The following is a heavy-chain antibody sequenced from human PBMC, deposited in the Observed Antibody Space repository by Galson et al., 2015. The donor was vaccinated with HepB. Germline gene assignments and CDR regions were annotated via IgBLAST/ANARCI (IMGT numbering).Heavy chain of an antibody. V-gene: IGHV5-51*01. CDR2: IHPGDSDT. CDR1: GYSFTSYW. D-gene: IGHD3-10*01. Sequence: QSGAEAKKPGESLKISCKGSGYSFTSYWIGWVRQMPGKGLEWMGIIHPGDSDTRYSPSFQGQVTISADKSISTAYLQWSSLKASDTAMYYCARARWSSGPEYYFDYWGQGTLATVSS. CDR3: ARARWSSGPEYYFDY. J-gene: IGHJ4*02.